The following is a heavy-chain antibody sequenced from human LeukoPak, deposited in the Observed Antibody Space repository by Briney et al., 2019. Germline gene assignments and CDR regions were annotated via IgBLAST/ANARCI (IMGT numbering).Heavy chain of an antibody. CDR1: GYTLTELS. V-gene: IGHV1-24*01. CDR2: FDPEDGET. Sequence: ASVKVSCKVSGYTLTELSMHWVRQAPGKGLEWMGGFDPEDGETIYAQKFQGRVTMTEDTSTDTAYMELSSLRSEDTAVYYCARVKIRPIFGVVIPLSGYYYMDVWGKGTTVTVSS. D-gene: IGHD3-3*01. J-gene: IGHJ6*03. CDR3: ARVKIRPIFGVVIPLSGYYYMDV.